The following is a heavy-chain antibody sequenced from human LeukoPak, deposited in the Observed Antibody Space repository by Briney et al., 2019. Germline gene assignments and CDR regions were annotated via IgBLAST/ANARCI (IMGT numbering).Heavy chain of an antibody. V-gene: IGHV1-69*01. D-gene: IGHD2-15*01. Sequence: GASVKVSCKASGGTFSRFSINWLRQAPGQGLEWMGGVIPMFGRTDYAQKFQGRVTITADESTSTVYMELSSLRSEDTAVYYCANSPDGAFDYWGQGTLVTVSS. CDR1: GGTFSRFS. CDR2: VIPMFGRT. CDR3: ANSPDGAFDY. J-gene: IGHJ4*02.